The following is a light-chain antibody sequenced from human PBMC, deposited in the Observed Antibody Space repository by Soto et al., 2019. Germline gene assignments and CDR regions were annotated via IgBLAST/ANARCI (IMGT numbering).Light chain of an antibody. V-gene: IGLV2-14*01. J-gene: IGLJ1*01. CDR1: SSDVGGYNY. CDR2: DVS. Sequence: QSALTQPASVSGSPGQSITISCTGTSSDVGGYNYVSWYQQHPGKAPKLMIYDVSTRPSGVSNRFSGSKSGNTASLTMSGLQAEDEADYYCSSYTSSREVFGTGTKVTVL. CDR3: SSYTSSREV.